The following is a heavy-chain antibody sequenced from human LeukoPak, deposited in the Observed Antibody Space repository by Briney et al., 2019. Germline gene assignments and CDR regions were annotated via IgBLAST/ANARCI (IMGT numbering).Heavy chain of an antibody. CDR2: IYYSGGT. V-gene: IGHV4-59*01. CDR3: ARGKGIAARYAFDI. D-gene: IGHD6-6*01. Sequence: SETLSLTCTVSGGSINNYYWSWIRQPPGKGLEWIGFIYYSGGTKYNPSLKSRVTISVDTSKNQFSLRLNSVTAADTAVYYCARGKGIAARYAFDIWGQGTMVTVSS. J-gene: IGHJ3*02. CDR1: GGSINNYY.